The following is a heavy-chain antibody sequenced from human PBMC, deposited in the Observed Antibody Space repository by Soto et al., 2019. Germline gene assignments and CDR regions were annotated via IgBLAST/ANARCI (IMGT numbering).Heavy chain of an antibody. J-gene: IGHJ2*01. D-gene: IGHD2-8*01. CDR2: VSGIGDDT. V-gene: IGHV3-23*01. CDR3: AAGYCTNGVCTPGAL. CDR1: RFTFSSYA. Sequence: EVYLLESGGGLVQPGGSLRLSCAASRFTFSSYAMNWVRQAPGKGLEWVSAVSGIGDDTYYADSVKGRFTISRDNSKNTLYLQMNSLRTEDTAVYYCAAGYCTNGVCTPGALWGRGTLVTVSS.